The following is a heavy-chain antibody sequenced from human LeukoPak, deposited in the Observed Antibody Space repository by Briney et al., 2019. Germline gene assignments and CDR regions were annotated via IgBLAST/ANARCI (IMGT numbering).Heavy chain of an antibody. CDR1: GASVSGSPYY. J-gene: IGHJ4*02. Sequence: SEALSLTCTVSGASVSGSPYYWGWIRQPPGKGLEWIGSIYSSGSTYYNASLQSRVTISIETSKNQISLRLNSVTAADTAIYYCAKSGGYGLIDYWGQGTLVTVSS. D-gene: IGHD1-26*01. V-gene: IGHV4-39*01. CDR2: IYSSGST. CDR3: AKSGGYGLIDY.